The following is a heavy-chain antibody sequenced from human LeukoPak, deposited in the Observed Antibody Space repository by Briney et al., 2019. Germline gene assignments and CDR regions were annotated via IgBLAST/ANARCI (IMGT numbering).Heavy chain of an antibody. V-gene: IGHV4-4*07. J-gene: IGHJ4*02. D-gene: IGHD5-18*01. CDR2: IYTTGST. CDR3: ARVDSTYGYAGGNYFDS. Sequence: SETLSLTCSVSGASISGYYWTWIQQPAGRGLEWIGRIYTTGSTKYNPSLKSRVIMSVDASKNQFSLNLTSVTAADTAVYYCARVDSTYGYAGGNYFDSWGQGTLVTVSS. CDR1: GASISGYY.